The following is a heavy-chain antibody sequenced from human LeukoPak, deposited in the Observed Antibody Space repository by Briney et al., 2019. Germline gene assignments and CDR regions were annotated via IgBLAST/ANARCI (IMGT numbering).Heavy chain of an antibody. V-gene: IGHV1-18*01. D-gene: IGHD3-16*02. Sequence: ASVKVSCKASGYTFTSYGISWVRQAPGQGLEWMGWISAYNGNANYAQKLQGRVTMTTDTSTSTAYMELRSLRSDDTAVYYCAREGGVWGSYRYSRDYWGQGTLVTVSS. J-gene: IGHJ4*02. CDR2: ISAYNGNA. CDR3: AREGGVWGSYRYSRDY. CDR1: GYTFTSYG.